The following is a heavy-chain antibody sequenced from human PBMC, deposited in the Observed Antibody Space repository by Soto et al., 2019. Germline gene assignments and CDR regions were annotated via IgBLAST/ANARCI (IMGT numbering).Heavy chain of an antibody. V-gene: IGHV4-30-4*01. D-gene: IGHD2-8*02. CDR1: GGSISSGDYY. CDR2: IFYTGST. Sequence: QVQLQESGPGLVMPSQTLSLTCTVSGGSISSGDYYWSWIRQPPGKGLEWIGCIFYTGSTYYNPSLKSRITISVHTSMSQFSLKLTSVTAADTAVYFCASVTRYCSGGGCNPNWFDPWGQGTLVTVSS. CDR3: ASVTRYCSGGGCNPNWFDP. J-gene: IGHJ5*02.